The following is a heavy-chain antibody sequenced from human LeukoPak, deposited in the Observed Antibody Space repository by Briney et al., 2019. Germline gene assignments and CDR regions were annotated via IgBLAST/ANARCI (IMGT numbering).Heavy chain of an antibody. CDR1: GFTFSSYA. CDR3: AKDRRERGSSPKDY. V-gene: IGHV3-23*01. Sequence: GGSLRLSCAAPGFTFSSYAMSWVRQAPGKGLEWVSAISGSGGSTYYADSVKGRFTISRDNSKNTLYLQMNSLRAEDTAVYYCAKDRRERGSSPKDYWGQGTLVTVSS. D-gene: IGHD1-26*01. J-gene: IGHJ4*02. CDR2: ISGSGGST.